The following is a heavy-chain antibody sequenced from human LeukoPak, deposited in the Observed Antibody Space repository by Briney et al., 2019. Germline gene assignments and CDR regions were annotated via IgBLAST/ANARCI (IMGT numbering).Heavy chain of an antibody. Sequence: SETLSLTCTVSGGSISSYYWTWIRQPPGKGLEWIGNIHYSGSTKCNPSLKSRVTILVDTSKNQFSLKLSSVTAADTAVYYCARATQEMWIQRIWYFDLWGRGTLVTVSS. D-gene: IGHD5-18*01. J-gene: IGHJ2*01. CDR3: ARATQEMWIQRIWYFDL. CDR1: GGSISSYY. V-gene: IGHV4-59*12. CDR2: IHYSGST.